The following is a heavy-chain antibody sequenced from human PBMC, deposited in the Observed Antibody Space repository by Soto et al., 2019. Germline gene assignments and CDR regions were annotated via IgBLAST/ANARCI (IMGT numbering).Heavy chain of an antibody. V-gene: IGHV1-69*01. J-gene: IGHJ2*01. CDR3: ASGEFFGVVINPTYWYFDL. D-gene: IGHD3-3*01. CDR2: IIPIFGTA. Sequence: QVQLVQSGAEVKKPGSSVKVSCKASGGTFSSYAISWVRQAPGQGLEWMGGIIPIFGTANYAQKFQGRVTITADESTSTAYMELSSLRSEDTALYYCASGEFFGVVINPTYWYFDLWGRGTLVTVSS. CDR1: GGTFSSYA.